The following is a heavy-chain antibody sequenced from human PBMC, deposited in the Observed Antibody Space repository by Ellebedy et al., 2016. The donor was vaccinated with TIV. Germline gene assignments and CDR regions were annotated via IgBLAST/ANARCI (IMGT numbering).Heavy chain of an antibody. D-gene: IGHD3-9*01. CDR1: GFTFSTYA. CDR3: AKDLDILTGYFDY. CDR2: ISGRGGST. J-gene: IGHJ4*02. Sequence: PGGSLRLSCAASGFTFSTYAMSWVRQAPGKGLEWVSGISGRGGSTYYADSVKGLFTISRDNSKNTLFLQMNSLRAEDTAVYYCAKDLDILTGYFDYWGQGTLVTVSS. V-gene: IGHV3-23*01.